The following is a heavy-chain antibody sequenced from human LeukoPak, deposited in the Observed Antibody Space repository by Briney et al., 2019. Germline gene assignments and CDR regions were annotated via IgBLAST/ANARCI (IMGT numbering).Heavy chain of an antibody. D-gene: IGHD3-16*01. CDR3: ARRWGNIVGVTYEY. CDR2: IYYIGST. V-gene: IGHV4-39*01. CDR1: GSSITSVSHY. Sequence: SETLSLTCTISGSSITSVSHYWGWIRPPPGKGLEWIGDIYYIGSTYYSPSLRSRVTMSVHTSENQFSLRLNSVTAVDTAVYYCARRWGNIVGVTYEYWGQGTLVTVSS. J-gene: IGHJ4*02.